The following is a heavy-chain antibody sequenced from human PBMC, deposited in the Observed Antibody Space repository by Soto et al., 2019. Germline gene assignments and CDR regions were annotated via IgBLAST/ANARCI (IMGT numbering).Heavy chain of an antibody. V-gene: IGHV4-4*02. D-gene: IGHD2-8*01. CDR1: GGSINSGIW. Sequence: QVQLQESGPGLVKPSGTLSLTCAVSGGSINSGIWWSWVRQPPGKGLEWIGEIYYDGSTNYNPSLKRRVTISVDKSKNQLSLRLSSVTAADTAVYYCARDDGGYCTTSCTNNWFDPWGRGTRVTVSS. CDR3: ARDDGGYCTTSCTNNWFDP. CDR2: IYYDGST. J-gene: IGHJ5*02.